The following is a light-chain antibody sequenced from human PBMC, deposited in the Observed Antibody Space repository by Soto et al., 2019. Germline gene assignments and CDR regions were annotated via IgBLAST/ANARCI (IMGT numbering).Light chain of an antibody. CDR2: KAS. CDR1: QSISTW. CDR3: QQYSIYSRT. V-gene: IGKV1-5*03. Sequence: DIQMTQSVSTLSACVGDRVTITCRASQSISTWLAWYQQKPGEAPNLLIYKASTLRSGVPSRFSGSGSGTEFTLTISSLQPNDFATYYCQQYSIYSRTFGQGPKVELK. J-gene: IGKJ1*01.